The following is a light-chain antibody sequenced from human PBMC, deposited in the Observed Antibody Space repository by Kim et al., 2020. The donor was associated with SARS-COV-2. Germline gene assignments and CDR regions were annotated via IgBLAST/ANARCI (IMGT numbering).Light chain of an antibody. V-gene: IGKV1-33*01. CDR2: DAS. CDR1: QDIKIY. CDR3: EQFDTMPIT. Sequence: DIQMTQSPSSLPASIGERVTITCQASQDIKIYLNWYQHEPGKAPKSLIFDASSVEAGVPSRFSASGSGTHFTLTISSLQPEDVATYYCEQFDTMPITFGQGTRLE. J-gene: IGKJ5*01.